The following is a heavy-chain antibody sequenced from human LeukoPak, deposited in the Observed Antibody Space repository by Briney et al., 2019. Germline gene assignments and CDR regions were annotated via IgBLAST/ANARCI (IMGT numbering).Heavy chain of an antibody. D-gene: IGHD1-1*01. CDR3: ARDNPYWYFDL. Sequence: SETLSLTCAVYGGSFSGDYWSWIRQPPGKGLEWIGEINHSGSTNYNPSLKSRVTISVDTSKNQFSLQLNSVTPEDTAVYYCARDNPYWYFDLWGRGTLVTVSS. J-gene: IGHJ2*01. CDR1: GGSFSGDY. V-gene: IGHV4-34*01. CDR2: INHSGST.